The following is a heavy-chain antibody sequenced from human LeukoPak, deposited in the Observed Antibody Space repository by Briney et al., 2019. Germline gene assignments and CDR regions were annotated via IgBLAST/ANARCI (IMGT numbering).Heavy chain of an antibody. D-gene: IGHD2-21*01. J-gene: IGHJ4*02. CDR1: GFTFSTYA. CDR3: ANVYSLNY. Sequence: GGSLRLSCAASGFTFSTYAMSWVRQAPGKGLEWVSAISSCGGSTYYADSVKGRFTISRDNSKNTLFLQMNSLRAEDTAVYYCANVYSLNYWGQGTLVTVSS. V-gene: IGHV3-23*01. CDR2: ISSCGGST.